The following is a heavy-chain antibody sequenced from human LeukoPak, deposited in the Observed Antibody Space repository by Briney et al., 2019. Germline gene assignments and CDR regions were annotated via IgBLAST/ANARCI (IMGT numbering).Heavy chain of an antibody. CDR2: INHSGST. J-gene: IGHJ4*02. D-gene: IGHD3-10*01. CDR1: GGSISSSSYY. CDR3: ARVKFRGVIIAPFSYFDY. Sequence: SETLSLTCTVSGGSISSSSYYWGWIRQPPGKGLEWIGEINHSGSTNYNPSLKSRVTISVDTSKNQFSLKLSSVTAADTAVYYCARVKFRGVIIAPFSYFDYWGQGTLVTVSS. V-gene: IGHV4-39*07.